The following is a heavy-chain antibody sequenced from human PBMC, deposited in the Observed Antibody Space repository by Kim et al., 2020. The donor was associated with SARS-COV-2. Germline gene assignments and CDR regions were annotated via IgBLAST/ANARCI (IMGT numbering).Heavy chain of an antibody. CDR2: IYYSGST. V-gene: IGHV4-31*03. D-gene: IGHD3-16*01. Sequence: SETLSLTCTVSGGSISSGGYYWSWIRQHPGKGLEWIGYIYYSGSTYYNPSLKSRVTISVDTSKNQFSLKLSSVTAADTAVYYCARGGYNGIMITFGGDPASGADYYGMDVWGQGTTVTVSS. CDR1: GGSISSGGYY. CDR3: ARGGYNGIMITFGGDPASGADYYGMDV. J-gene: IGHJ6*02.